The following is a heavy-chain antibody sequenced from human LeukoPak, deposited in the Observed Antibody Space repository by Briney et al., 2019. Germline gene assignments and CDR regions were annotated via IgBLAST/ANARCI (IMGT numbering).Heavy chain of an antibody. Sequence: ASVKVSCKASGGTFSSYAISWVRQAPGQGLEWMGGIIPILGIANYAQKFQGRVTITADKSTSTAYMELSSLRSEDTAVYYCARGVIAAAGATFDYWGQGTLVTVSS. D-gene: IGHD6-13*01. CDR2: IIPILGIA. CDR3: ARGVIAAAGATFDY. J-gene: IGHJ4*02. CDR1: GGTFSSYA. V-gene: IGHV1-69*10.